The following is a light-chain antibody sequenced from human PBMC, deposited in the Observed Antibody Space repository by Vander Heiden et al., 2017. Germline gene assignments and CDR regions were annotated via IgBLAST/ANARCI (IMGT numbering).Light chain of an antibody. Sequence: EIVLTQSLVTLSLSPGERATLSCRASQSVGRYLAWYQHRHGQPPRLLIYDASKRATGIPARFSGSGSGTDFTLTISSLEPEDFAVYYCQQGNNWPLTFGGGTKVEIK. CDR3: QQGNNWPLT. CDR1: QSVGRY. V-gene: IGKV3-11*01. J-gene: IGKJ4*01. CDR2: DAS.